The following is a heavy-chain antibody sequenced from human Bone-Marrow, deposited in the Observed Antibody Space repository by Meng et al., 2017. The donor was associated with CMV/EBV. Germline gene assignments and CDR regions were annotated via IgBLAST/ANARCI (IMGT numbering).Heavy chain of an antibody. CDR1: GGSVSSGSYY. D-gene: IGHD1-7*01. J-gene: IGHJ4*02. CDR2: IYYSGST. V-gene: IGHV4-61*01. Sequence: SETLSLTCTVSGGSVSSGSYYWSWIRQPPGKGLEWIGYIYYSGSTNYNPSLKSRVTISVDTSKNQFSLKLSSVTAADTAVYYCAKEYTGTPGYWGQGTLVTVSS. CDR3: AKEYTGTPGY.